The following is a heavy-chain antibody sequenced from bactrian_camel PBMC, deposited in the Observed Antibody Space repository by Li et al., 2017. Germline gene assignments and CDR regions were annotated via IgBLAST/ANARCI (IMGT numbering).Heavy chain of an antibody. CDR3: AADLLYGVGYCSAGHQFFNS. Sequence: DVQLVESGGGLVQPGGSLRLSCAASGFTFRNYAMNWVRQAPGKGLEWISTIDRSGGKALYADSVKDRFTISRHDAKNTLYLEMSSLKPEDTAIYYCAADLLYGVGYCSAGHQFFNSWGQGTQVTVS. J-gene: IGHJ6*01. V-gene: IGHV3S42*01. CDR1: GFTFRNYA. CDR2: IDRSGGKA. D-gene: IGHD3*01.